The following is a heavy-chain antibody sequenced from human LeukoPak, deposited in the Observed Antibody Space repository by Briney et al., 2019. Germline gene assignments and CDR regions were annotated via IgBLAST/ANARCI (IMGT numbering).Heavy chain of an antibody. Sequence: SQTLSLTCAVSGGSISSGGYSWGWIRQPPGKGLEWIGYIYHSGSTYYNPSLKSRVTISVDRSKNQFSLKLSSVTAADTAVYYCARQGGDLGAFDIWVQGTMVTVSS. CDR2: IYHSGST. J-gene: IGHJ3*02. CDR3: ARQGGDLGAFDI. V-gene: IGHV4-30-2*01. D-gene: IGHD2-21*02. CDR1: GGSISSGGYS.